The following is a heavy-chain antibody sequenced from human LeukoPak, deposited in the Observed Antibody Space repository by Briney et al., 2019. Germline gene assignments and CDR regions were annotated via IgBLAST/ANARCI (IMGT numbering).Heavy chain of an antibody. CDR1: GFTFSSYG. V-gene: IGHV3-30*18. D-gene: IGHD3-9*01. J-gene: IGHJ5*02. CDR3: AKAGWRGTDYDILTPNWFDP. CDR2: ISYDGTNK. Sequence: PGRSLRLSCAASGFTFSSYGMHWVRQAPGKGLEWVAAISYDGTNKYYADSVKGRFTISRDNSKNTLYLQMNSLRAEDTAVYYCAKAGWRGTDYDILTPNWFDPWGQGTLVTVSS.